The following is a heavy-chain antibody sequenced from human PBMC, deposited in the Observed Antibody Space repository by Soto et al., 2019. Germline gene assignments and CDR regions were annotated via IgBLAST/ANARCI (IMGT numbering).Heavy chain of an antibody. V-gene: IGHV4-30-2*01. CDR3: ARDSSDYYDSSGYGLQH. Sequence: QLQLQESDSGLVKPSQTLSLTCAVSGGSISSGGYSWSWIRQPPGKGLEWIAYMYLGGSTYYNPSLEIRVPISVDRSKNQFSLSLSSVTAADTAVYYCARDSSDYYDSSGYGLQHWGQGSLVTVSS. CDR1: GGSISSGGYS. J-gene: IGHJ1*01. CDR2: MYLGGST. D-gene: IGHD3-22*01.